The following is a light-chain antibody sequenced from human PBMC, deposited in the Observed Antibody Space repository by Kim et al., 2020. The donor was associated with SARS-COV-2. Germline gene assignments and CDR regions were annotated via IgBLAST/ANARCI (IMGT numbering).Light chain of an antibody. CDR1: QSVSSSY. CDR2: GAS. CDR3: KQYGSAPYT. V-gene: IGKV3-20*01. Sequence: EIVLTQSPGTLSLSPGERATLTCRASQSVSSSYLAWYQQKPGQAPRLLIYGASSRATGIPDRFSGSGSGTDFTLTISKLGAEDFAVYYCKQYGSAPYTFGQGTKLEI. J-gene: IGKJ2*01.